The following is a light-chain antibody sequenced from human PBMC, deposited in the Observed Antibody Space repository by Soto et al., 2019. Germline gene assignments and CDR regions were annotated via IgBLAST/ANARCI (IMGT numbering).Light chain of an antibody. V-gene: IGLV2-14*01. Sequence: QSALTQPASVYGSLGQSITISCTGTSSDVGGYNYVSWYQHHPGKDPKVVIFEVTKRPSGVSSRFSGSKSGNTASLTVSGLQAEHEGDYYCSSFTSSSTVLFGGGTKLTVL. CDR3: SSFTSSSTVL. CDR2: EVT. J-gene: IGLJ2*01. CDR1: SSDVGGYNY.